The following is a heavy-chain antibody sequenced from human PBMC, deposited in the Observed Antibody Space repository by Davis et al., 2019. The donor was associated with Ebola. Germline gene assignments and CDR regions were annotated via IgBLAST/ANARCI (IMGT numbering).Heavy chain of an antibody. CDR1: GFTFSSYG. Sequence: GGSLRLSCAASGFTFSSYGMHWVRQAPGKGLEWVAVIWYDGSNKYYADSVKGRFTISRDNSKNTLYLQMNSLRAEDTAVYYCARDLSSGWSRGYYYGMDVWGQGTTVTVSS. D-gene: IGHD6-19*01. J-gene: IGHJ6*02. CDR3: ARDLSSGWSRGYYYGMDV. V-gene: IGHV3-33*08. CDR2: IWYDGSNK.